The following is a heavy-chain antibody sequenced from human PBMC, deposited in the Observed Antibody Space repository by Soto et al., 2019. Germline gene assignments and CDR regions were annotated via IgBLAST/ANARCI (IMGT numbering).Heavy chain of an antibody. Sequence: EVQLVESGGGLVQPGGSLRLSCAASGFTFSSYWMSWVRKAPGKGLEWVDNIKQDGSEKYYVDSVKGRFTISRDNAKNSLYLQMNSLRAEDTAVYYCARHNWGFGEDYWGQGTLVTVSS. CDR2: IKQDGSEK. CDR1: GFTFSSYW. J-gene: IGHJ4*02. D-gene: IGHD7-27*01. V-gene: IGHV3-7*01. CDR3: ARHNWGFGEDY.